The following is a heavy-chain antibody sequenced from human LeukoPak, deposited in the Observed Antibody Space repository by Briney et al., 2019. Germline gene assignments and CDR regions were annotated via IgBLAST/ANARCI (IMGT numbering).Heavy chain of an antibody. CDR1: GFTFSSYA. V-gene: IGHV3-30-3*01. D-gene: IGHD3-3*01. CDR2: ISYDGSNK. J-gene: IGHJ4*02. Sequence: GGSLRLSCAASGFTFSSYAMHWVRQAPGKGLEWVAVISYDGSNKYYADSVKGRFTISRDNSKNTLYLQMNSLRAEDTAVYYCARAYYDFWSGYYTGLDYWGQGTLVTVSS. CDR3: ARAYYDFWSGYYTGLDY.